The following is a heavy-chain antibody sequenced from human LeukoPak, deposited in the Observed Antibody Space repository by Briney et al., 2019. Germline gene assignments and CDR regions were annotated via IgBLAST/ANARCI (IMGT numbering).Heavy chain of an antibody. V-gene: IGHV3-30-3*01. D-gene: IGHD2-2*01. CDR1: GFTFSSYA. J-gene: IGHJ4*02. CDR2: ISYDGSNK. CDR3: AKASRDTGYCSSTSCLNYFDY. Sequence: GGSLRLSCAASGFTFSSYAMHWVRQAPGKGLEWVAVISYDGSNKYYADSVKGRFTISRDNSKNTLYLQMNSLRAEDTAVYYCAKASRDTGYCSSTSCLNYFDYWGQGTLVTVSS.